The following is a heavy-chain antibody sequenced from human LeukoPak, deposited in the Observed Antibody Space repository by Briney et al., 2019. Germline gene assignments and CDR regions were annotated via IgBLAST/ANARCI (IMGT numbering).Heavy chain of an antibody. V-gene: IGHV4-59*01. CDR2: IYYSGST. CDR3: AGGGYSYGQLDY. Sequence: SETLSLTCTVSGGSISSYYWSWIRQPPGKGPEWIGYIYYSGSTNYNPSLKGRVTISVDTSKNQFSLKLSSVTAADTAVYYCAGGGYSYGQLDYWGQGTLVTVSS. D-gene: IGHD5-18*01. CDR1: GGSISSYY. J-gene: IGHJ4*02.